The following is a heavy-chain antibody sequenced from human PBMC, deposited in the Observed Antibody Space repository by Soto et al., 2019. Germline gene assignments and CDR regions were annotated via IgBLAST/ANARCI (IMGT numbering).Heavy chain of an antibody. CDR3: TRSFPY. Sequence: LRXCCATSGFTFTSYAMNWVRQAPGKGLEWVSEISGSGGSTYYADSVKGRFTVSRDNSKNTLYLQMNSLRAEDTAVYYCTRSFPYWGQGTLVTVSS. CDR2: ISGSGGST. CDR1: GFTFTSYA. V-gene: IGHV3-23*01. J-gene: IGHJ4*02.